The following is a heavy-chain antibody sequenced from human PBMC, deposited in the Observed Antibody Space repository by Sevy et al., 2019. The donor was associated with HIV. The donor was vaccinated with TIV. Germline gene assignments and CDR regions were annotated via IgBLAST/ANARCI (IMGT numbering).Heavy chain of an antibody. CDR2: IDHSGYT. D-gene: IGHD3-16*01. J-gene: IGHJ5*02. V-gene: IGHV4-4*02. CDR1: GGSISSVNW. CDR3: ARGGETPRGFDP. Sequence: SETLSLTCAVSGGSISSVNWWHWVRQPPGKGLEWIGEIDHSGYTNYNPSLKSRVTISVDNSKNQFSLKLSFVTAADTAVYYCARGGETPRGFDPWGQGSLVTVSS.